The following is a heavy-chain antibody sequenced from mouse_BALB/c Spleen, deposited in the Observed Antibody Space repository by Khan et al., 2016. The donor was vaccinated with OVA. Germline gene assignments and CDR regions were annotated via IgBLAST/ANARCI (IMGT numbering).Heavy chain of an antibody. CDR3: TRSGYGTFAY. Sequence: QIQLVQSGAELVKPGASVKLSCKASGYTFTSYYMYWVKQRPGQGLEWIGEINPSDGDTNFNEKFKSKATLTVAKSSSTAYMQLSSLTSEDSAVYYCTRSGYGTFAYWGQGTLVTVSA. V-gene: IGHV1S81*02. D-gene: IGHD2-1*01. J-gene: IGHJ3*01. CDR2: INPSDGDT. CDR1: GYTFTSYY.